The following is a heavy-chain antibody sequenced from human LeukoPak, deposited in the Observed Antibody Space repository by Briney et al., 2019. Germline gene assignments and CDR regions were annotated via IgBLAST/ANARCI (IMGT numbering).Heavy chain of an antibody. CDR2: IYYSGST. CDR3: ARLGGLYIAAAGKGDY. V-gene: IGHV4-39*01. CDR1: GGSISSSSYY. Sequence: SETLSLTCTVSGGSISSSSYYWGWIRQPPGKGLEWIGSIYYSGSTYYNPSLKSRVTISVDTSKNQFSLKLSSVTAADTAVYYCARLGGLYIAAAGKGDYWGQGTLVTVSS. D-gene: IGHD6-13*01. J-gene: IGHJ4*02.